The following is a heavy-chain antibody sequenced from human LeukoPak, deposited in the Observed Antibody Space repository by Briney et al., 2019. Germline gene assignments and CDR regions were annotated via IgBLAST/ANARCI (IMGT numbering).Heavy chain of an antibody. Sequence: SETLSLTCTVSGGSISSYYWSWIRQPPGKGLEWIGYIYYSGSTNYNPSLKSRVTISVDTSKNQFSLKLRSVTAADTAVYCCARVTGYVIEDNFDYWGQGTLVTVSS. CDR3: ARVTGYVIEDNFDY. CDR1: GGSISSYY. V-gene: IGHV4-59*01. J-gene: IGHJ4*02. CDR2: IYYSGST. D-gene: IGHD2-15*01.